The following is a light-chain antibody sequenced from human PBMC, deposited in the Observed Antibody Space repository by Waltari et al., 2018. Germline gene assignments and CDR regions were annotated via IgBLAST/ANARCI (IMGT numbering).Light chain of an antibody. CDR3: QQLNSYPLT. V-gene: IGKV1-9*01. CDR1: QGISNY. J-gene: IGKJ4*01. CDR2: SAS. Sequence: DIQLTQSPSFLSASVRDRVTITCRACQGISNYLAWYQQKPGKAPKLLIYSASTLQSGVPSRFRGSGSGTEFSLTISSLQPEDFATYYCQQLNSYPLTFGGGTKVEIK.